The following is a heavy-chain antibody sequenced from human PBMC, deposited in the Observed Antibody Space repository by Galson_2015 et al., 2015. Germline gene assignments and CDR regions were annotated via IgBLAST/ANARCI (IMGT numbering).Heavy chain of an antibody. Sequence: CAISGDSVSSHSASWNWIRQSPSRGLEWLGRTYYRSKWYYDYAASVKSRIAVNPDTSKNQFSLQLNSVIPEDTAVYYCARDTPSDRWHPDAFDIWGQGTLATVSS. V-gene: IGHV6-1*01. D-gene: IGHD2-21*02. CDR2: TYYRSKWYY. J-gene: IGHJ3*02. CDR1: GDSVSSHSAS. CDR3: ARDTPSDRWHPDAFDI.